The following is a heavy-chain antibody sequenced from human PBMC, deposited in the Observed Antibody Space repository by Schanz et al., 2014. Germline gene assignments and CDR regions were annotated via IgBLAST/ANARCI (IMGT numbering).Heavy chain of an antibody. CDR3: ARDGAELYYFDD. CDR1: GFTFSSYA. D-gene: IGHD1-1*01. V-gene: IGHV3-23*04. J-gene: IGHJ4*02. CDR2: ISGSGVTI. Sequence: EVQLVESGGGLVKPGGSLRLSCAGSGFTFSSYAMSWVRQTPGKGLEWVSVISGSGVTIYYADSVKGRFTISRDNSKNTLYLQMNSLSAEDTAVYYCARDGAELYYFDDWGQGTLVTVSS.